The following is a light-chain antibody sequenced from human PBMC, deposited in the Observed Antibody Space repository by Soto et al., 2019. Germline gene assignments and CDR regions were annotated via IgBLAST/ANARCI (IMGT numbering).Light chain of an antibody. CDR3: HKYNHAPT. CDR2: ATS. Sequence: DIQLTQSPSSLSASVGDRVTITCRASQAISSYLAWYQQKPGKVPELLIYATSTLQSGAPSRFIGSGSGTDFTLTISSLQPEDVATYYCHKYNHAPTFGGGTKVEIK. J-gene: IGKJ4*01. CDR1: QAISSY. V-gene: IGKV1-27*01.